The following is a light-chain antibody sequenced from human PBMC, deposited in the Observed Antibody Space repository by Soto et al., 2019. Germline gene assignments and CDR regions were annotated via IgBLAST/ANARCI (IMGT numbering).Light chain of an antibody. CDR2: EGS. J-gene: IGLJ3*02. V-gene: IGLV2-23*03. CDR3: CSYAGSSTFGV. Sequence: QSALTQPASVSGSPGQSITISCTGTSSDVGSYNLVSWYQQHPGKAPKLMIYEGSKRPSGVSNRFSGSKSGNTASLTISGLQAEDEADYYCCSYAGSSTFGVFGGGTMLTVL. CDR1: SSDVGSYNL.